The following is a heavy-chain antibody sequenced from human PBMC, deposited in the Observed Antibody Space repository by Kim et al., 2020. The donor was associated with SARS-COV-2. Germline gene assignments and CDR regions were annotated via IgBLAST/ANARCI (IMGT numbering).Heavy chain of an antibody. CDR2: IWYDGSNK. CDR3: ARDFRWLGTGVGWFDP. J-gene: IGHJ5*02. V-gene: IGHV3-33*01. CDR1: GFTFSSYG. Sequence: GGSLRLSCAASGFTFSSYGMHWVRQAPGKGLEWVAVIWYDGSNKYYADSVKGRFTISRDNSKNTLYLQMNSLRAEDTAVYYCARDFRWLGTGVGWFDPWGQGTLVTVSS. D-gene: IGHD3-3*01.